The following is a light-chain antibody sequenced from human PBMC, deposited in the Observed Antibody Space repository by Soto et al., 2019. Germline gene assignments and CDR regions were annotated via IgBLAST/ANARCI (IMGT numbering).Light chain of an antibody. CDR2: KAS. V-gene: IGKV1-5*03. Sequence: DIQMTQSPSTLSGSVGDRVTITCRASQSISSWLAWYQQKPGKAPKLLIYKASSLESGVPSRFSGSGSGTEFTLTISSLQPDDFATYFCQQYKTYPITFGQGTRLEI. J-gene: IGKJ5*01. CDR3: QQYKTYPIT. CDR1: QSISSW.